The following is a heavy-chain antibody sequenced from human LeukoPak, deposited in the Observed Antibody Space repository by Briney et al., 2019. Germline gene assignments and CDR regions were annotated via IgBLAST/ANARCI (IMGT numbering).Heavy chain of an antibody. CDR1: GFTFSSYS. V-gene: IGHV3-48*01. CDR2: IHSSSSPI. Sequence: PGGSLRLSCAASGFTFSSYSMNWVRQAPGKGLEWVSFIHSSSSPIYYADSVKGRFTVSRDSAKNSLYLQMNSLRAEDTAVYYCARETWFDPWGQGTLDTVSS. J-gene: IGHJ5*02. CDR3: ARETWFDP.